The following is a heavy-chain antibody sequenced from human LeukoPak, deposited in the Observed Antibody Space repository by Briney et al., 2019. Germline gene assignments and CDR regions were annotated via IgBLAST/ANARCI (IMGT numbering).Heavy chain of an antibody. CDR3: ARPYYYDSRIDP. D-gene: IGHD3-22*01. CDR2: MYSSGST. CDR1: GGSISSGDYY. J-gene: IGHJ5*02. Sequence: SETLSLTCTVSGGSISSGDYYWSWIRQPPGKGLEWIAYMYSSGSTYYNPSLKSRVTMSADTSKNQLSLKLSSVTAADTAVYYCARPYYYDSRIDPWGQGILVTVSS. V-gene: IGHV4-30-4*01.